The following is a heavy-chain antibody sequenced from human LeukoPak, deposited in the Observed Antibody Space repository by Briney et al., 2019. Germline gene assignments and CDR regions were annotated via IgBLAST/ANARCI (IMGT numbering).Heavy chain of an antibody. CDR2: ISYDGSNK. Sequence: GGSLRLSCAASGFTFSSYAMHWVRQAPGKGLEWVAVISYDGSNKYYADSVKGRFTISRDNSKNTLYLQMNSLRAEDTAVYCCARVVGATPGVYWGQGTLVTVSS. D-gene: IGHD1-26*01. CDR3: ARVVGATPGVY. J-gene: IGHJ4*02. V-gene: IGHV3-30*04. CDR1: GFTFSSYA.